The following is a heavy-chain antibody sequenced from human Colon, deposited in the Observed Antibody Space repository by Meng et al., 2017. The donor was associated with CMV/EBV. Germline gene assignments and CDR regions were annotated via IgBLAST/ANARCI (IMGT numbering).Heavy chain of an antibody. CDR1: GITFSDVW. D-gene: IGHD3-10*01. V-gene: IGHV3-15*01. CDR2: IKSKTDGGTT. J-gene: IGHJ1*01. CDR3: STVPRGDNLGH. Sequence: CAASGITFSDVWMTWVRQAPGRGLEWVGRIKSKTDGGTTDYAAPVKGRFTISRDDSKNTLYLQMDSLKTEDTAVYYCSTVPRGDNLGHWGQGTLVTVSS.